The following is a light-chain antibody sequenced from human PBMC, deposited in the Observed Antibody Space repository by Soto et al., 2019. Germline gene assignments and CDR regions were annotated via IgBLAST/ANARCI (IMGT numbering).Light chain of an antibody. CDR3: QQYYASSWT. J-gene: IGKJ1*01. Sequence: EIVLTLSPGTLSLSPVERATLSCRASQSISSTYLAWYRQKPGQAPRLLIYAASSRATGIPDRFSGSGSGTDFTLTISRLEPQDFAVYYCQQYYASSWTFGQGTRVEIK. V-gene: IGKV3-20*01. CDR1: QSISSTY. CDR2: AAS.